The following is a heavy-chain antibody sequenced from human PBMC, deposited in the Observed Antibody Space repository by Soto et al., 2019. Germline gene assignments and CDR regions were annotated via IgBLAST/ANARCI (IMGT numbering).Heavy chain of an antibody. CDR2: IYHNGTT. J-gene: IGHJ4*02. CDR1: GGSISSTNW. V-gene: IGHV4-4*02. D-gene: IGHD2-8*01. CDR3: ARDSSDPICTSRACYTGSYVDY. Sequence: QVHLKESGPGLVKPSGTLSLTCAVSGGSISSTNWWRWVRQPPVKGLEWIGAIYHNGTTNHNPSPKSRVTISADRSNGQFTLTLYSVTTADTAMYFCARDSSDPICTSRACYTGSYVDYWGQGTLVTVSS.